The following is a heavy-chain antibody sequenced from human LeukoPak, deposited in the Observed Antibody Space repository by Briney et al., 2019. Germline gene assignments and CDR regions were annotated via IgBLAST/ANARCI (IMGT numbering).Heavy chain of an antibody. CDR1: GFAFSSYE. CDR3: VRDPNCSTTSCYSLDY. CDR2: LSSSGRII. Sequence: PGGSLRLSCAASGFAFSSYEMNWVRLTPGEGLGGVPYLSSSGRIIYYADSVKGRFTISRDNAKNSLYLQVNSLRAEDTAVYYCVRDPNCSTTSCYSLDYWGQGTLVTVSS. J-gene: IGHJ4*02. V-gene: IGHV3-48*03. D-gene: IGHD2-2*01.